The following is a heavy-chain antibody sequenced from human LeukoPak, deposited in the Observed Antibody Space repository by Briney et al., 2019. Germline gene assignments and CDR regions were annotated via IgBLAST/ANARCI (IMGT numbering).Heavy chain of an antibody. J-gene: IGHJ6*02. V-gene: IGHV3-30-3*01. CDR2: ISYDGSNK. D-gene: IGHD3-22*01. CDR3: ARDTSSGYNYYYYYGMDV. CDR1: GFTFSSYA. Sequence: GGSLRLSCAASGFTFSSYAMSWVRQAPGKGLEWVAVISYDGSNKYYADSVKGRFTISRDNSKYTLYLQMNSLRAEDTAVYYCARDTSSGYNYYYYYGMDVWGQGTTVTVSS.